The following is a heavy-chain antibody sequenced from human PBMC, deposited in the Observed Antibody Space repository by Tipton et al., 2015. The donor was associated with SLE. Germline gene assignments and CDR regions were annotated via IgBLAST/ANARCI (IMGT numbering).Heavy chain of an antibody. Sequence: TLSLTCTVSGGSISSSSYYWGWIRQPPGKGLEWIGSIYYSGSTYYNPSLKSRVTISVDTSKNQFSLKLSSVTAADTAVYYCARQVDDFWSGYYPLYNWFDPWGQGTLVTVSS. CDR3: ARQVDDFWSGYYPLYNWFDP. CDR1: GGSISSSSYY. D-gene: IGHD3-3*01. V-gene: IGHV4-39*01. J-gene: IGHJ5*02. CDR2: IYYSGST.